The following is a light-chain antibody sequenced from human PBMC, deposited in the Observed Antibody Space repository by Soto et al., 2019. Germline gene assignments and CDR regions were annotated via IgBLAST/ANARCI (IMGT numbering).Light chain of an antibody. J-gene: IGKJ1*01. V-gene: IGKV3-20*01. CDR2: DAS. CDR3: HQYYRTPRT. Sequence: EIVLTQSPATLSLSPGERATLSCRASQSVSSYLAWYQQKPGQAPRLLIYDASSRATGTPDRFSGTGSATDFTFTISRLEPEDFAVYYCHQYYRTPRTFGQGTKVDIK. CDR1: QSVSSY.